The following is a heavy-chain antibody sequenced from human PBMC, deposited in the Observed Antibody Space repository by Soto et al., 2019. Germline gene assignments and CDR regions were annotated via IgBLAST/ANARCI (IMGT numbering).Heavy chain of an antibody. CDR3: ARGSYGSGSPIAPYYFDY. CDR2: IGTAGDT. CDR1: GFTFSSYD. J-gene: IGHJ4*02. D-gene: IGHD3-10*01. V-gene: IGHV3-13*01. Sequence: PGGSLRLSCAASGFTFSSYDMHWVRQATGTGLEWVSAIGTAGDTYYPGSVKGRLSISRENAKNSLYLQMNSLRAGDTAVYYCARGSYGSGSPIAPYYFDYWGQGTLVTVSS.